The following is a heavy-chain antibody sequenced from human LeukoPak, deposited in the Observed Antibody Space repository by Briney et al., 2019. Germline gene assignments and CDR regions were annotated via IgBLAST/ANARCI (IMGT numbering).Heavy chain of an antibody. V-gene: IGHV1-69*04. CDR1: GGTFSSYA. CDR3: ARGGGFNWNCVELKY. Sequence: SVKVSCKASGGTFSSYAISWVRQAPGQGLEWMGRIIPILGIANYAQKFQGRVTITADKSTSTAYMELSSLRSEDTAVYYCARGGGFNWNCVELKYWGQGTLVTVSS. CDR2: IIPILGIA. D-gene: IGHD1-7*01. J-gene: IGHJ4*02.